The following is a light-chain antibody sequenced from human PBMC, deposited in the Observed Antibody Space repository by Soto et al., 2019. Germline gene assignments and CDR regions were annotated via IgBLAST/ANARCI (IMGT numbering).Light chain of an antibody. CDR1: SSNIGAGYD. V-gene: IGLV1-40*01. J-gene: IGLJ2*01. CDR2: VNS. CDR3: QSYDSSLSVV. Sequence: QSVLTQPPSVSGAPGQRVTISCTGSSSNIGAGYDVHWYQQLPGADPKLLIYVNSNRPSGVPDRFSGSKSGTSASLAITGLQAEDEADYYCQSYDSSLSVVFGGGTKLTVL.